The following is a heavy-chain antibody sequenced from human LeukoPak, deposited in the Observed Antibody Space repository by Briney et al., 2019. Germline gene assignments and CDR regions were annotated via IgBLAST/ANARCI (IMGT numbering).Heavy chain of an antibody. CDR1: GYTLTELS. CDR2: FDPEDGET. J-gene: IGHJ6*02. V-gene: IGHV1-24*01. CDR3: ATTRTQWFGELSLTPNGTDV. Sequence: ASVKVSCKVSGYTLTELSMHWVRQAPGKGLEWMGGFDPEDGETIYAQKFQGRVTMTEDTSTDTAYMELSSLRSEDTAVYYCATTRTQWFGELSLTPNGTDVWGQGTTVTVSS. D-gene: IGHD3-10*01.